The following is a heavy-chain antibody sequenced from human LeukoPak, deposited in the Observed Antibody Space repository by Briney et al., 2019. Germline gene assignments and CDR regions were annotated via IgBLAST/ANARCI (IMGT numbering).Heavy chain of an antibody. J-gene: IGHJ4*02. CDR2: ISYDGSKE. Sequence: TGGSLRLSCAASGFTFSHFGIHWVRQAPGKGLEWVASISYDGSKEYYAESVKGRFTVSRDNSKNRLYLQMNSLRAEDTAFYFCAKDVETIIPYYFDYWGQGTQVTVSS. CDR3: AKDVETIIPYYFDY. V-gene: IGHV3-30*18. D-gene: IGHD3-10*01. CDR1: GFTFSHFG.